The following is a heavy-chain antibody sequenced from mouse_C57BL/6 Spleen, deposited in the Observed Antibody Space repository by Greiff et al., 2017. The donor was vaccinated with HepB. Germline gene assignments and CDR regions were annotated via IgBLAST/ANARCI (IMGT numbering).Heavy chain of an antibody. D-gene: IGHD1-1*01. CDR3: ARGIITTVVGGYCDY. J-gene: IGHJ2*01. Sequence: VQLQQSGAELVMPGASVKLSCKASGYTFTSYWMHWVKQRPGQGLEWIGEIDPSDSYTNYNQKFKGKSTLTVDKSSSTAYMQLSSLTSEDSAVYYCARGIITTVVGGYCDYWGQGTTLTVSS. V-gene: IGHV1-69*01. CDR1: GYTFTSYW. CDR2: IDPSDSYT.